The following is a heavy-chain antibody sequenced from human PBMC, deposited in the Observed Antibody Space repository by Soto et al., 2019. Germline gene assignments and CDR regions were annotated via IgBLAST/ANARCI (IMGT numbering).Heavy chain of an antibody. Sequence: SLRLSCAASGFTFSSYAMHWVRQAPGKGLEWVAVISYDGSNKYYADSVKGRFTISRDNSKNTLYLQMNSLRAEDTAVYYCARDQHYYYDSSGYCDYWGQGTLVTVSS. CDR2: ISYDGSNK. J-gene: IGHJ4*02. V-gene: IGHV3-30-3*01. CDR1: GFTFSSYA. CDR3: ARDQHYYYDSSGYCDY. D-gene: IGHD3-22*01.